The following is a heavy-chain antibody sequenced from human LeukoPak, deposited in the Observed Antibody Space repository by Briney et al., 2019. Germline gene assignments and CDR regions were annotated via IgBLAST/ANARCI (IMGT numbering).Heavy chain of an antibody. CDR3: ARVFGGNYGGDY. CDR1: GFTFTTYA. J-gene: IGHJ4*02. V-gene: IGHV3-23*01. D-gene: IGHD3-16*01. Sequence: GGSLRLSCAASGFTFTTYAMSWVRQAPRKGLEWVSSISSTGGHTYYAASVKGRFTISRDTSKNTVYLQMNSLRAEDTALYYCARVFGGNYGGDYWGQGPLVTVPS. CDR2: ISSTGGHT.